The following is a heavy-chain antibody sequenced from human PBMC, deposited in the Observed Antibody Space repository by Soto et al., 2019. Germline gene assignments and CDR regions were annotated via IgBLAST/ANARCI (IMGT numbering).Heavy chain of an antibody. D-gene: IGHD6-19*01. CDR2: IIPIFGTA. CDR3: ARGSTVSSGWYYYYYGMDV. J-gene: IGHJ6*02. Sequence: SVKVSCKASGGTFSSYAISWVRQAPGQGLEWMGGIIPIFGTANYAQKFQGRVTITADESTSTAYMELSSLRSEDTAVYYCARGSTVSSGWYYYYYGMDVWGQGTTVTVCS. V-gene: IGHV1-69*13. CDR1: GGTFSSYA.